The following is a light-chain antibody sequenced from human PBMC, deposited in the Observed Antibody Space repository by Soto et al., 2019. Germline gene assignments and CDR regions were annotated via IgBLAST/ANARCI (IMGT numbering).Light chain of an antibody. Sequence: DIQMTQSPSSLSVSVGDRVTITCRASQDIGSSVGWFQQKPGKAPKSLIYAASTLQVGVPSRFSSSGSGTDFILTISSLQPEYFATYYCQQYNSYPRTFGQGTKVEIK. CDR1: QDIGSS. CDR2: AAS. V-gene: IGKV1-16*01. J-gene: IGKJ1*01. CDR3: QQYNSYPRT.